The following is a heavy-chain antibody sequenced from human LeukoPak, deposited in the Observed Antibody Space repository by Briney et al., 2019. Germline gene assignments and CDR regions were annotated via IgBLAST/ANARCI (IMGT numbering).Heavy chain of an antibody. D-gene: IGHD2-8*01. J-gene: IGHJ1*01. CDR2: INPNTGAT. V-gene: IGHV1-2*06. CDR1: GYIFTDYF. Sequence: ASVTVSCKASGYIFTDYFLHWVRQAPGQGLEVMGRINPNTGATTFARKFQGRVTMTRDTSINTAYMELSRLTADDTAVYFCARDSGNNMCIFWGQGTLVAVSA. CDR3: ARDSGNNMCIF.